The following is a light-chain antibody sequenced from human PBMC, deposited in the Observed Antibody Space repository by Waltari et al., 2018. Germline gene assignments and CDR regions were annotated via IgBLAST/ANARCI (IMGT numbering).Light chain of an antibody. Sequence: DIQMTQSPSSLSASVGDRVIITCRASQRINTNRNWVQQEQRQAPKLLIYVASSLQSGVPSRFSGTGSGTDFTLTINSLQPEDFATYYCQQSYSTWTFGQGTKVEIK. CDR1: QRINTN. V-gene: IGKV1-39*01. CDR3: QQSYSTWT. CDR2: VAS. J-gene: IGKJ1*01.